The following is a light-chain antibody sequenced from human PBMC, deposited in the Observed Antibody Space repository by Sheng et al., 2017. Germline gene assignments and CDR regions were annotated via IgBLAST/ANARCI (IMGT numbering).Light chain of an antibody. CDR2: DRD. Sequence: SSELTQDPAMSVALGQTVRITCRGDSLRNYYASWYQQKAGQAPVLLFYDRDKRPSGISDRFSGSNSRGTASLTITQTQADDEADYYCASRLSPANRLIFGGGTKADRP. CDR1: SLRNYY. J-gene: IGLJ2*01. V-gene: IGLV3-19*01. CDR3: ASRLSPANRLI.